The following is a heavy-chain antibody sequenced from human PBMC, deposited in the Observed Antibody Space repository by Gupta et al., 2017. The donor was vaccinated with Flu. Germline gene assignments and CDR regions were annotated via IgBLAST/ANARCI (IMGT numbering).Heavy chain of an antibody. CDR2: INRDGSEK. Sequence: EVQLVESGGGLVQPGGSLRLSCGASGFSFSTYWMSWVRQAPGKGLEWVANINRDGSEKFYVDSVEGRLTVSRDNAKNSLYLRMNSLRAEDTAVYYCVRDITLAGAIYYFDYWGQGTLVTVSS. CDR1: GFSFSTYW. D-gene: IGHD1-26*01. V-gene: IGHV3-7*01. CDR3: VRDITLAGAIYYFDY. J-gene: IGHJ4*02.